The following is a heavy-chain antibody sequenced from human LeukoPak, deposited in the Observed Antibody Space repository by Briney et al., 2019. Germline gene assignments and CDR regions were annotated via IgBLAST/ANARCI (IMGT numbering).Heavy chain of an antibody. Sequence: SETLSLTCAVYGGSFSGYYWTWIRQPPGKGLEWIGNIFYSGSTYYSPSLKSRVTISLDTSRNQFSLKLNSVTAADTAVYYCAKSNGYGLVDIWGQGTMVTVSS. V-gene: IGHV4-34*12. CDR3: AKSNGYGLVDI. CDR1: GGSFSGYY. D-gene: IGHD3-10*01. J-gene: IGHJ3*02. CDR2: IFYSGST.